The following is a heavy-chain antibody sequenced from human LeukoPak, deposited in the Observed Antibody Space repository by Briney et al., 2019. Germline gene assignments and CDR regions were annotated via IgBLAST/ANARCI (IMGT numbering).Heavy chain of an antibody. J-gene: IGHJ3*02. D-gene: IGHD3-16*01. V-gene: IGHV3-30*19. CDR3: ARKSFVGGVPAFDI. CDR2: ISYDGSNK. Sequence: GGSLRLSCAASGFTFSSYGMHWVRQAPGKGLEWVAVISYDGSNKYYADSVKGRFTISRDNSKNTLYLQMDSLRAEDTAVYYCARKSFVGGVPAFDIWGQGTMVTVSS. CDR1: GFTFSSYG.